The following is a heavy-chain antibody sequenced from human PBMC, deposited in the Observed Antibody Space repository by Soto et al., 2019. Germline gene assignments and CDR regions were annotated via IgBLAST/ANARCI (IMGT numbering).Heavy chain of an antibody. V-gene: IGHV4-39*01. CDR2: IYYSGST. CDR1: GPSTRSSSYY. D-gene: IGHD3-9*01. CDR3: SSHRGQYYDILTGYYMDYYYYYMDV. Sequence: PSETLSFSLTLSGPSTRSSSYYWARIRQIHRNGVEWFGSIYYSGSTYYNPSLKSRVTISVDTSKNQFSLNPSSVTAADTAVYYCSSHRGQYYDILTGYYMDYYYYYMDVWGKGTTVT. J-gene: IGHJ6*03.